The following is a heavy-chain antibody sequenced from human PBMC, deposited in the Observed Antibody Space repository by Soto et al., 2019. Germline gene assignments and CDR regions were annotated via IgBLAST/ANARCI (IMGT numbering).Heavy chain of an antibody. Sequence: QLQLQESGPGLVKPSETLSLTCTVSGGSISPSNYYWAWVRQAPGKGLEWIANIFYRGDTYYHPSLRSRLTVSVDTSKNQFSLRLTSLTAADTAMYFCASLQVPGNFDYWGQGTLVTVSS. V-gene: IGHV4-39*01. CDR2: IFYRGDT. D-gene: IGHD6-13*01. J-gene: IGHJ4*02. CDR1: GGSISPSNYY. CDR3: ASLQVPGNFDY.